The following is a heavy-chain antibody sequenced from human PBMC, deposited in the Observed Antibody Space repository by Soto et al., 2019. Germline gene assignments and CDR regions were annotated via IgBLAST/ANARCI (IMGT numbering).Heavy chain of an antibody. J-gene: IGHJ3*01. CDR2: ISDRSTYI. D-gene: IGHD3-9*01. CDR1: GFLFSDYT. Sequence: GSLRLSCEVSGFLFSDYTMYWVRQAPEKGLEWVASISDRSTYIFYGDSVKGRFTISRDNAKNSLILQMTSLRVEDTAVYYCAREFPSHYDILTGYYADVWGQGTMVTVSS. CDR3: AREFPSHYDILTGYYADV. V-gene: IGHV3-21*01.